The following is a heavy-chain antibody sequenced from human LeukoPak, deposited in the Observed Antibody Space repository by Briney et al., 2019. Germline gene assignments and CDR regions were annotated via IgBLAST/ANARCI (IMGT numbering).Heavy chain of an antibody. J-gene: IGHJ4*02. CDR2: IYSGGST. V-gene: IGHV3-53*05. CDR3: ARGRRYSSSWYSEERRLFDY. Sequence: GGSLRLSCAASGFTVSSNYMSWVRQAPGKGLEWVSIIYSGGSTFYAGSVKGRFTISRDNSKNTLYLQMNSLRSEDTAVYYCARGRRYSSSWYSEERRLFDYWGQGTLVTVSS. D-gene: IGHD6-13*01. CDR1: GFTVSSNY.